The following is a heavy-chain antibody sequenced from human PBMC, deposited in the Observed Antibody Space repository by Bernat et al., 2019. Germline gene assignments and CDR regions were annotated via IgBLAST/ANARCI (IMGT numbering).Heavy chain of an antibody. Sequence: EVQLVESGGGLVQPGGSLTLSCAASAFAFSDSAIHWVRQASGKGLEWLGRIRSKPKNYATGYLASVKDRFTISRDDSKTTTYLQMNSLKTEDSALYYCARPSSDSDGRDWYFDLWGRGTLVTVSS. V-gene: IGHV3-73*01. CDR2: IRSKPKNYAT. CDR1: AFAFSDSA. D-gene: IGHD2-15*01. CDR3: ARPSSDSDGRDWYFDL. J-gene: IGHJ2*01.